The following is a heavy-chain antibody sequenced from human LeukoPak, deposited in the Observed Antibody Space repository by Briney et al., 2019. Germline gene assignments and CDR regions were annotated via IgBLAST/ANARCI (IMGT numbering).Heavy chain of an antibody. J-gene: IGHJ4*02. CDR1: GFTFSIYC. CDR2: ICPDGTVT. CDR3: AKRLAMTGTYHFDY. Sequence: GGSLRLSCAASGFTFSIYCMHWVRQAPGKGPMWVSRICPDGTVTNYADSVKARFSISRDNARNTVYLQMNSLRAEDTAVYYCAKRLAMTGTYHFDYWGQGTLVTVSS. V-gene: IGHV3-74*01. D-gene: IGHD6-19*01.